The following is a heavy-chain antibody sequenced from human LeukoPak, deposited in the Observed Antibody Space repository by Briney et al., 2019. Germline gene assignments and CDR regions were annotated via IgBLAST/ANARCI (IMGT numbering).Heavy chain of an antibody. CDR2: ISSSSRTI. Sequence: GGSLRLSCAASGFTFSSYSMNWVRQAPGKGLEWISYISSSSRTIYYTGSVKGRFTISRDNAKNSLYLQMNSLRAEDTAVYYCARAPHYSNYGPYYYGMDVWGQGTTVTVSS. CDR3: ARAPHYSNYGPYYYGMDV. D-gene: IGHD4-11*01. CDR1: GFTFSSYS. J-gene: IGHJ6*02. V-gene: IGHV3-48*04.